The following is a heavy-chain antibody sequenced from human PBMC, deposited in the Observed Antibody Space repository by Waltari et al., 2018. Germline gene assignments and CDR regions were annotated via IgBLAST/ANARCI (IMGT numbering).Heavy chain of an antibody. CDR3: ARDKGWVYFDY. CDR1: GGSISRYY. Sequence: VQLRESGPGLVKPSATLSLTCTVPGGSISRYYLTWIRQPPGKGLEWIGYIYYSGSTNYNPSLKSRVTISVDTSKNQFSLKLSSVTAADTAVYYCARDKGWVYFDYWGQGTLVTVSS. V-gene: IGHV4-59*01. J-gene: IGHJ4*02. D-gene: IGHD6-19*01. CDR2: IYYSGST.